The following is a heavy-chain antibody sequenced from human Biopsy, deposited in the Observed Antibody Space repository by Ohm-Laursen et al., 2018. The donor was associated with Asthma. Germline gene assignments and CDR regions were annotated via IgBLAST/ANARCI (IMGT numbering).Heavy chain of an antibody. V-gene: IGHV3-30*18. CDR2: ISFDGSNK. D-gene: IGHD3-10*01. CDR3: AKDVVWFRELGGMDV. J-gene: IGHJ6*02. Sequence: SLRLSCSASGFTFRNYGMHWVRQAPGKGLDWVAVISFDGSNKNYTDSVKGRFTISRDNSRNTLHLQMNSLRAEDTAVYYCAKDVVWFRELGGMDVWGHGTTVTVS. CDR1: GFTFRNYG.